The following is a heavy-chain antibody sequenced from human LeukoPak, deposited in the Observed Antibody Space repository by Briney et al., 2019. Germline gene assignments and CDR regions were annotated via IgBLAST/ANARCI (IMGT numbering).Heavy chain of an antibody. D-gene: IGHD2-2*01. V-gene: IGHV1-2*06. CDR1: GYTFTGYH. Sequence: ASVKVPCKASGYTFTGYHMHWVRQAPGQGLEWMGRINPNSGDTNYAQKFQGRVTMTRDTSISTAYMELSRLRSDDTAVYYCARDYCSSTSCLFDYWGQGTLVTVSS. CDR3: ARDYCSSTSCLFDY. CDR2: INPNSGDT. J-gene: IGHJ4*02.